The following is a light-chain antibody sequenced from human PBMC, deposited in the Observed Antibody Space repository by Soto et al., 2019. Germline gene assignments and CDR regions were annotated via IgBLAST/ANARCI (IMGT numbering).Light chain of an antibody. CDR1: QYIDTW. CDR2: DAS. CDR3: LQYSSHSWT. V-gene: IGKV1-5*01. J-gene: IGKJ1*01. Sequence: DIQMTQSPSTLSASVGDRVTITCRASQYIDTWLAWYQQKPGKAPKVLIFDASNLKSGVSSRFSGSGSGTEFTLTISRLQPDDVATYYCLQYSSHSWTFGQGTKVDIK.